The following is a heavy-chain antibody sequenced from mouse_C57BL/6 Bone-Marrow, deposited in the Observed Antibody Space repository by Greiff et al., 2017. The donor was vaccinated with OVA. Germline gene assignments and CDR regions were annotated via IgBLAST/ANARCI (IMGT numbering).Heavy chain of an antibody. D-gene: IGHD1-1*01. J-gene: IGHJ1*03. CDR3: ARGAIYYYGSSYWYFDV. V-gene: IGHV5-4*03. CDR1: GFTFSSYA. CDR2: ISDGGSYT. Sequence: EVNVVESGGGLVKPGGSLKLSCAASGFTFSSYAMSWVRQTPEKRLEWVATISDGGSYTYYPDNVKGRFTISRDNAKNNLYLQMSHLKSEDTAMYYCARGAIYYYGSSYWYFDVWGTGTTVTVSS.